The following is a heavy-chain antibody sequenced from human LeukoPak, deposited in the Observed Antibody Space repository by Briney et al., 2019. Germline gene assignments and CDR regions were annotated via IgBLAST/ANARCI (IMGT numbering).Heavy chain of an antibody. CDR1: GFTFSSYA. Sequence: GGSLRLSCAASGFTFSSYAMSWVRQAPGKGLEWVSAISGSGGSTYYADSVKGRFTISRDNSKNTLYLQMNSLRAEDTAVYYCAKDGSYDSSGPSYFDYWGQGTLVTVSS. D-gene: IGHD3-22*01. CDR3: AKDGSYDSSGPSYFDY. V-gene: IGHV3-23*01. J-gene: IGHJ4*02. CDR2: ISGSGGST.